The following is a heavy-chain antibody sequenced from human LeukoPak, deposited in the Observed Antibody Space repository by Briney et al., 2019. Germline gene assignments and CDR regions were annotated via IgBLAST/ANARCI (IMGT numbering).Heavy chain of an antibody. CDR1: GFTFSSYG. Sequence: PGGSLRLSCAASGFTFSSYGMHWVRQAPGKGLEWVAFIRYDGSNKYYADSVKGRFTISRDNSKNTLYLQMNSLRAEDTAVYYCARLHCGGDCTIFDYWGQGTLVTVSS. V-gene: IGHV3-30*02. J-gene: IGHJ4*02. CDR3: ARLHCGGDCTIFDY. CDR2: IRYDGSNK. D-gene: IGHD2-21*02.